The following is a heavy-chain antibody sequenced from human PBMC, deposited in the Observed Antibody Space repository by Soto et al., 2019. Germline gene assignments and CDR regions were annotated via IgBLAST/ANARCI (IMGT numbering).Heavy chain of an antibody. V-gene: IGHV3-30-3*01. J-gene: IGHJ6*02. Sequence: GGSLRLSCAASGFTFSSYAMHWVRQAPGKGLEWVAVISYDGSNKYYADSVKGRFTISRDNSKNTLYLQMNSLRAEDTAVYYCARGDLGIVVVPAAIDPDYYYYYGMDVWGQGTTVTVSS. CDR3: ARGDLGIVVVPAAIDPDYYYYYGMDV. CDR2: ISYDGSNK. D-gene: IGHD2-2*02. CDR1: GFTFSSYA.